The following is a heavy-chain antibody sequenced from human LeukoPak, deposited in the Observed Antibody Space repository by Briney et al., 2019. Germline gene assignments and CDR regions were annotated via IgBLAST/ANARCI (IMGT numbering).Heavy chain of an antibody. CDR2: INSDGSNT. CDR1: GFTLSSYW. CDR3: ARGGTGNYRFDY. J-gene: IGHJ4*02. D-gene: IGHD1-7*01. Sequence: PGGSLRLSCAASGFTLSSYWMHWVRQAPGKGLVWVSRINSDGSNTTYADSVKGRFTISRDNAKSTLYLQMNSLRAEDTAVYYCARGGTGNYRFDYWGQGTLVTVSS. V-gene: IGHV3-74*01.